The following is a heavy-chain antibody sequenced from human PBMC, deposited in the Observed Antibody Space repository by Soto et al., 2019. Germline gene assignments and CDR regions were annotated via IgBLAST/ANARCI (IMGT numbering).Heavy chain of an antibody. V-gene: IGHV3-23*01. CDR3: VKGYWKGDV. J-gene: IGHJ6*02. CDR1: GCTFSTYA. CDR2: ISGSGGSI. Sequence: EVELLESGGGLVQPGGSLRLSCAASGCTFSTYAMNWVRQAPGNGLEWVSAISGSGGSIHYADSVKGRFTISRDNSKNTLYLQMNSLRDEDTAVYHCVKGYWKGDVWGQGTTVTVSS. D-gene: IGHD1-1*01.